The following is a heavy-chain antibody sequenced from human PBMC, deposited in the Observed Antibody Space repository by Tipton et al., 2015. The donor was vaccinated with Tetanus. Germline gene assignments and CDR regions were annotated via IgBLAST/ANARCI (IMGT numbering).Heavy chain of an antibody. V-gene: IGHV4-4*02. CDR1: GGSISSNYW. J-gene: IGHJ4*02. D-gene: IGHD6-13*01. CDR2: ISHNGST. Sequence: SLRLSCAVSGGSISSNYWWSWVRQSPGTGLEWIGEISHNGSTNYNPSLKSRVTISVDKSKNQFSLRLGSVTAADTAMYYCAREPAATGTSLFDYWGQGALVTVSS. CDR3: AREPAATGTSLFDY.